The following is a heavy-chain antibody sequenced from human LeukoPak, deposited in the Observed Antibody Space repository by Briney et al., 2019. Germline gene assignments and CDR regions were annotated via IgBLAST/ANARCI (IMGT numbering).Heavy chain of an antibody. Sequence: PGGSLRLSCAASGFNFRGYAMHWVRQAPGKGLEWVALIRSNGNEKFYLDAVQGRFTISRDNSKNTLFLQTSSLRPEDTAVYYCAKDRDGSGSFKKRMDVWGQGTTVSVSS. CDR3: AKDRDGSGSFKKRMDV. J-gene: IGHJ6*02. CDR1: GFNFRGYA. CDR2: IRSNGNEK. D-gene: IGHD3-10*01. V-gene: IGHV3-30*02.